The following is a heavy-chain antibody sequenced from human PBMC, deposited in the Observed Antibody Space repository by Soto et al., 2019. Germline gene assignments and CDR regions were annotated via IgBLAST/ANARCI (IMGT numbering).Heavy chain of an antibody. CDR3: AKGGGDSLRYGMDV. CDR1: GFIFSSSA. V-gene: IGHV3-23*01. CDR2: ISGSGGSI. Sequence: LRLSCSASGFIFSSSAMNWVRQAPGKGLEWVSAISGSGGSIYYADSVKGRFTISRDNSKTTLYLQMDSLRAEDTAVYYCAKGGGDSLRYGMDVWGQGTTVTVSS. D-gene: IGHD2-21*02. J-gene: IGHJ6*02.